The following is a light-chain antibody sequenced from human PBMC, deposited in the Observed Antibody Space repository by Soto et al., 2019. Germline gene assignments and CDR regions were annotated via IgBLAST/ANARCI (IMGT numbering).Light chain of an antibody. J-gene: IGKJ1*01. CDR1: QSVSSN. Sequence: EIVMTQSPATLSVSPGERATLSCRASQSVSSNLAWYQHRPGQAPRLLIYGASTRATGIPARFRGSGSLTEFTLTISSLQSEDFAVYYCHHYNNWPRTFGQGTKVEIK. V-gene: IGKV3-15*01. CDR3: HHYNNWPRT. CDR2: GAS.